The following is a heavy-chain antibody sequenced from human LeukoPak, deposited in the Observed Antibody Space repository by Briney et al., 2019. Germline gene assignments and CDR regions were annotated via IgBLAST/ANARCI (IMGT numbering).Heavy chain of an antibody. J-gene: IGHJ4*02. CDR1: GGSISSYY. CDR3: AINQWELLDY. Sequence: PSETLSLTCTVSGGSISSYYWSWIRQPPGKGLEWIGYIYYSGSTNYNPSLKSRVTISVDTSKNQFSLKLSSVTAADTAVYYCAINQWELLDYWGQGTLVTVSS. D-gene: IGHD1-26*01. CDR2: IYYSGST. V-gene: IGHV4-59*08.